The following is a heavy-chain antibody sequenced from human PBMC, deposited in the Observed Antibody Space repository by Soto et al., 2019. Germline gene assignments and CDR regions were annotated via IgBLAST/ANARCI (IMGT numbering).Heavy chain of an antibody. CDR3: ARDNHSSSWYTAYYFDY. J-gene: IGHJ4*02. V-gene: IGHV4-59*12. CDR1: GGSISSYY. D-gene: IGHD6-13*01. CDR2: IYYSGST. Sequence: SETLCVTCTVSGGSISSYYWSWIRPPPGKGLEWIGYIYYSGSTNYNPSLKSRVTISVDTSKNQFSLKLSSVTAADTAVYYCARDNHSSSWYTAYYFDYWGQGTLVTVSS.